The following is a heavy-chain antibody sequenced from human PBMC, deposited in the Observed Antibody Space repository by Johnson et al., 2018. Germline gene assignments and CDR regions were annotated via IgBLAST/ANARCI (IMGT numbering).Heavy chain of an antibody. CDR3: ARDNLNWFDP. CDR2: IYYSGST. D-gene: IGHD1-20*01. CDR1: GGSISSYY. J-gene: IGHJ5*02. Sequence: QVQLQESGPGLVKPSETLSLTCTVSGGSISSYYWSWIRQPPGKGLEWIGYIYYSGSTNYNPPLKSRVTISVDTSKNQFSLKLSSVTAADTAVYYCARDNLNWFDPWGQGTLVTVSS. V-gene: IGHV4-59*01.